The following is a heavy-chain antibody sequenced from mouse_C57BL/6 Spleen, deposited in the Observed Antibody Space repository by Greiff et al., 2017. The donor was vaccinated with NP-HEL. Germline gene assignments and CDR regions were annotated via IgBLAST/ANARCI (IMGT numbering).Heavy chain of an antibody. CDR1: GYAFSSSW. CDR3: ARMTTGDY. V-gene: IGHV1-82*01. J-gene: IGHJ2*01. Sequence: QVQLQQSGPELVKPGASVKISCKASGYAFSSSWMNWVKQRPGKGLEWIGRIYPGDGDTNYNGKFKGKATLTADKSSSTAYMQLSSLTSEDSAVYFCARMTTGDYWGQGTTLTVSS. CDR2: IYPGDGDT. D-gene: IGHD1-1*01.